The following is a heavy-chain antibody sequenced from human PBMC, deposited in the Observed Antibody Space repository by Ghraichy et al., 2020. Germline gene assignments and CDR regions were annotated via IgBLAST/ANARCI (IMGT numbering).Heavy chain of an antibody. CDR1: GSTFTSYA. CDR2: INAGNGNT. V-gene: IGHV1-3*01. D-gene: IGHD6-6*01. Sequence: ASVKVSCKAGGSTFTSYAILWDRQSRRQMLEKMGWINAGNGNTKYSQKFQGRVTITRDTSASTASMELSSLSSEDTAVYYCARVSTGGSSSSWFDPWGQG. J-gene: IGHJ5*02. CDR3: ARVSTGGSSSSWFDP.